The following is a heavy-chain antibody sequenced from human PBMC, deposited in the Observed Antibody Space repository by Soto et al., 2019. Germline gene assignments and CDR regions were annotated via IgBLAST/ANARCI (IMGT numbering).Heavy chain of an antibody. CDR3: AKDRRCTGETCSLSNDY. J-gene: IGHJ4*02. V-gene: IGHV3-23*01. CDR1: GFIFSAYG. CDR2: IRGSGTKT. D-gene: IGHD2-8*02. Sequence: EVQLLESGGGLVQPGGSLRLSCAASGFIFSAYGMAWVRQAPGKGLEWVAGIRGSGTKTYYADSVRGRFTISRDNPRSTLYLQMGSLRADDTAVYYCAKDRRCTGETCSLSNDYWGQGTLVTVSS.